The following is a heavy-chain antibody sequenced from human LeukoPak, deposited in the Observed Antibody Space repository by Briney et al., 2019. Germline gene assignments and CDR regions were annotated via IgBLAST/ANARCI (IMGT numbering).Heavy chain of an antibody. V-gene: IGHV3-11*04. CDR2: ISSSGSTI. CDR3: ARGYFEWLFGYYYYYYMDV. J-gene: IGHJ6*03. CDR1: GFTFSDYY. D-gene: IGHD3-3*01. Sequence: PGGSLRLSCAASGFTFSDYYMSWIRQAPGKGLEWVSYISSSGSTIYYADSVKGRFTISRDNAKNSLYLQMNSLRAEDTAVYYCARGYFEWLFGYYYYYYMDVWGKGTTVTVSS.